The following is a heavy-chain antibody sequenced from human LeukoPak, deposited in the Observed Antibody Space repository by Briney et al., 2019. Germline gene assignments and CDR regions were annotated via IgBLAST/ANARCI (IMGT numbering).Heavy chain of an antibody. D-gene: IGHD2-15*01. Sequence: ASVKVSCKASGGTFSSYAISWVRRAPGQGLEWMGRIIPIFGIANYAQKFQGRVTITADKSTSTAYMELSSLRSEDTAVYYCARDQNDCSGGRCYSYYYGMDVRGQGTTVTVSS. J-gene: IGHJ6*02. CDR2: IIPIFGIA. CDR3: ARDQNDCSGGRCYSYYYGMDV. CDR1: GGTFSSYA. V-gene: IGHV1-69*04.